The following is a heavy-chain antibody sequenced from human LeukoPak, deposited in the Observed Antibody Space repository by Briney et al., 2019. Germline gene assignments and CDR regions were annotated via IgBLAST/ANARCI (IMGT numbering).Heavy chain of an antibody. V-gene: IGHV3-30*18. CDR1: GFTFSSYG. D-gene: IGHD3-22*01. Sequence: QSGRSVRLSCAASGFTFSSYGMHWVRQAPGKGLEWVAVISYDGSNKYYADSVKGRFTISRDNSKNTLYLQMNSLRAEDTAVYYCAKDPSSEIVVALGAFDIWGQGTMVTVSS. CDR2: ISYDGSNK. J-gene: IGHJ3*02. CDR3: AKDPSSEIVVALGAFDI.